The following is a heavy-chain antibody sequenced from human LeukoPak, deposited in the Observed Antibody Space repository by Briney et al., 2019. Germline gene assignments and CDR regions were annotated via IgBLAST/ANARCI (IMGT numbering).Heavy chain of an antibody. CDR1: GFTFSSYG. CDR3: ARDHAISSGWSRDYYCYYYGMDV. CDR2: IWYDGSNK. D-gene: IGHD6-19*01. Sequence: GGSLRLSCAASGFTFSSYGMHWVRQAPGKGLEWVAVIWYDGSNKYYADSVKGRFTISRDNSKNTLYLQMNSLRAEDTAVYYCARDHAISSGWSRDYYCYYYGMDVWGQGTTVTVSS. V-gene: IGHV3-33*01. J-gene: IGHJ6*02.